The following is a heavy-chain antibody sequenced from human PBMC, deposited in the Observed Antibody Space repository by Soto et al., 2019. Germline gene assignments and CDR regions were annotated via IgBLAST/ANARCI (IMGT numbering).Heavy chain of an antibody. CDR2: ISTYNGHT. Sequence: QVHLVQSGAELKKPGASVKVSCKTSGYTFTSYGITWVRQAPGQGLEWMGWISTYNGHTLSAQNLRDRVTLTTDSSTSTVYMEMRSLRSDDSVFDYYARDLSLSRLSACGHWGPGTLVTVSS. J-gene: IGHJ4*02. CDR3: ARDLSLSRLSACGH. V-gene: IGHV1-18*01. D-gene: IGHD6-6*01. CDR1: GYTFTSYG.